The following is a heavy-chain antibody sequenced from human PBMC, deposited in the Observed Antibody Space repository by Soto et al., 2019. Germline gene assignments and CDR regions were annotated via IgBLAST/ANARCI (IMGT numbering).Heavy chain of an antibody. J-gene: IGHJ4*02. CDR1: GGSISSGGYY. CDR3: ARDNSQRGVDY. D-gene: IGHD3-10*01. Sequence: SETLSLTCTVSGGSISSGGYYWSWIRQHPGKCLEWIGYIYYSGSTYYNPSLKSRVTISVDTSKNQFSLKLSSVTAADTAVYYCARDNSQRGVDYWGQGTLVTVSS. CDR2: IYYSGST. V-gene: IGHV4-31*03.